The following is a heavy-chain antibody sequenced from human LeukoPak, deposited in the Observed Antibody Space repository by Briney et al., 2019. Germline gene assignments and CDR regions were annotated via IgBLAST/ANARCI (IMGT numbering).Heavy chain of an antibody. D-gene: IGHD3-3*01. J-gene: IGHJ4*02. Sequence: GGSLRLSCAASGFTFSSYWMTWVRQAPGKGLEWVGNIKQDGTETYYVDSVKGRFTISRDNAKNSLYLQMNSLRAEDTAVYYCARRPKPGTIFGVVITIGDYFDNWGQGTLVTVSS. V-gene: IGHV3-7*01. CDR2: IKQDGTET. CDR3: ARRPKPGTIFGVVITIGDYFDN. CDR1: GFTFSSYW.